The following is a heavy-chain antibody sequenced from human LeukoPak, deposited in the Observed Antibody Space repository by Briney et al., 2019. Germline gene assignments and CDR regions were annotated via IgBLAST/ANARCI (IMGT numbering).Heavy chain of an antibody. CDR3: ASVSRDFGGNSYFDY. J-gene: IGHJ4*02. V-gene: IGHV4-39*01. Sequence: SETLSLTCTVSGGSISSSGYYWGWIRQPPGKGLESIGSIYYTGTTSYNPSLKSRLTISVDTSKNQFSLKLSSVIAADTAVYYCASVSRDFGGNSYFDYWGQGTLVTVSS. CDR2: IYYTGTT. CDR1: GGSISSSGYY. D-gene: IGHD4-23*01.